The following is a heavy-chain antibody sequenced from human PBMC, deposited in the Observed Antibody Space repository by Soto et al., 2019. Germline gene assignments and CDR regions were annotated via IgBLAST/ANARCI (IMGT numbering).Heavy chain of an antibody. CDR1: GFTFSSYS. CDR2: ISSSSSTI. CDR3: AREPYCSGGSCYTYYYYYMDV. Sequence: PGGSLRLSCAASGFTFSSYSMNWVRQAPGKGLEWVSYISSSSSTIYYADSVKGRFTISRDNAKNSLYLQMNSLRAEDTAVYYCAREPYCSGGSCYTYYYYYMDVWAKGTTVTVSS. J-gene: IGHJ6*03. V-gene: IGHV3-48*01. D-gene: IGHD2-15*01.